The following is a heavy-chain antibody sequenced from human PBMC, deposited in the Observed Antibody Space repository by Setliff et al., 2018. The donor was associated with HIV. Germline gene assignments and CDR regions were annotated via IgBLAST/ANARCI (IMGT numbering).Heavy chain of an antibody. D-gene: IGHD5-12*01. CDR1: GGSINSHY. J-gene: IGHJ4*02. CDR2: VYYSGSA. V-gene: IGHV4-59*11. CDR3: ATEGYNRPLDY. Sequence: ASETLSLTCTVSGGSINSHYWSWVRQSPGKGLEWIGSVYYSGSANYNPSLESRVTFSVDPSRTQFSLKVESVTTEDTAVYYCATEGYNRPLDYWGQGTLVTVSS.